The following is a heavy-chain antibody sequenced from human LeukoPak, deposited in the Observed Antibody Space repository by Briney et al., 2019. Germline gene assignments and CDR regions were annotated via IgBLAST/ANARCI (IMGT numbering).Heavy chain of an antibody. V-gene: IGHV4-61*02. CDR1: GGSISSSSYY. CDR2: IYTSGST. Sequence: PSETLSLTCTVSGGSISSSSYYWSWIRQPAGKGLEWIGRIYTSGSTNYNPSLKSRVTISVDTSKNQFSLKLSSVTAADTAVYYCAREVADFDLMTGYSPRYYFDLWCRGTLVTVSS. J-gene: IGHJ2*01. D-gene: IGHD3-9*01. CDR3: AREVADFDLMTGYSPRYYFDL.